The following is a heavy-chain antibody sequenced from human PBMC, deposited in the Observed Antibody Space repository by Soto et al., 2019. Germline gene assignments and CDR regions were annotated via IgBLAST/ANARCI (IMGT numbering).Heavy chain of an antibody. CDR2: IYDSGRT. Sequence: QLQLQESGPGLVKPSETLSLTCTVSGGSISSSSYYWGWIRQPPGKGLEWIGRIYDSGRTYYNPSLNRRVTISVDTSKNQFSLKLSSVTAADTAVYYCARHQGDYDFWSGYYTDYWGQGTLVTVSS. CDR1: GGSISSSSYY. V-gene: IGHV4-39*01. J-gene: IGHJ4*02. CDR3: ARHQGDYDFWSGYYTDY. D-gene: IGHD3-3*01.